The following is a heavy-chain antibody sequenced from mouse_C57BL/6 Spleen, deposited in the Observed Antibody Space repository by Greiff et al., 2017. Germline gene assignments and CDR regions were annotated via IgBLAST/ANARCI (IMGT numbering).Heavy chain of an antibody. V-gene: IGHV1-55*01. D-gene: IGHD2-4*01. Sequence: VKLMESGAELVQPGASVKMSCKASGYTFTSYWITWVKQRPGPGLAWIGDIYPGSGSTNYNEKFKSKAPLTVDTSSSTAYMQLSSMTSEDSAVYCYARWRDYSAWFAYWGKGTLGTVSA. CDR2: IYPGSGST. J-gene: IGHJ3*01. CDR1: GYTFTSYW. CDR3: ARWRDYSAWFAY.